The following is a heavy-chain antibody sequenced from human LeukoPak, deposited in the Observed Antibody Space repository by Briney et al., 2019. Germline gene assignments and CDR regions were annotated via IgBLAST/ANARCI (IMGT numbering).Heavy chain of an antibody. CDR1: GGTFSSYA. CDR2: IIPIFGTA. J-gene: IGHJ4*02. V-gene: IGHV1-69*05. D-gene: IGHD2-2*01. CDR3: ARGLPATFDY. Sequence: GSSVKVSCKASGGTFSSYAISWVRQAPGQGLEWMGGIIPIFGTANYAQKFQGRVTMTKDTSTNTVYMELSSLRSEDTAVYYCARGLPATFDYWGQGTLVTVSS.